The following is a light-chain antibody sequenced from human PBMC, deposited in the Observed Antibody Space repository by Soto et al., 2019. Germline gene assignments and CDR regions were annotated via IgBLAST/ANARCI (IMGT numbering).Light chain of an antibody. Sequence: EIVLTQSPGTLSLSPGERATLSCRASQSVSGSSLAWYQQRLGQAPRLLIYDASSRATGIPDRFSGSWSGTDFTLTISRLEPEDFAVYYCQQHGSGPWTFGQGTKVEVK. CDR2: DAS. CDR3: QQHGSGPWT. J-gene: IGKJ1*01. CDR1: QSVSGSS. V-gene: IGKV3-20*01.